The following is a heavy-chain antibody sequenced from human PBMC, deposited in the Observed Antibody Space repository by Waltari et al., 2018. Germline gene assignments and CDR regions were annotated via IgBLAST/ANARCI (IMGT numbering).Heavy chain of an antibody. V-gene: IGHV1-2*02. CDR2: INPNSGET. CDR1: GITLTGHY. D-gene: IGHD3-9*01. J-gene: IGHJ4*02. Sequence: QANLAQSGAEVKKHGASVKVYCTASGITLTGHYMQWVRQAPGQGLEWMCWINPNSGETKYAPKFQGRVAVTRDTSISTIYMEIINLTSDDTAVYYCARVWFHSCLDYWGQGTLVTVSS. CDR3: ARVWFHSCLDY.